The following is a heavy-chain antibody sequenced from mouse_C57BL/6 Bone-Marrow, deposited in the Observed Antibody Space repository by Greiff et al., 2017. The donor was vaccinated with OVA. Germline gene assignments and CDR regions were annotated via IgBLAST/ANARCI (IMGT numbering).Heavy chain of an antibody. V-gene: IGHV1-74*01. CDR2: IHPSDSDT. D-gene: IGHD1-1*01. CDR3: AIGSPTVVETLNAMDY. J-gene: IGHJ4*01. Sequence: QVQLQQPGAELVKPGASVKVSCKASGYTFTSYWMHWVKQRPGQGLEWIGRIHPSDSDTNYNQKFKGKATLTVDKSSSTAYMQLSSLTSEDSAVYSCAIGSPTVVETLNAMDYWGQGTSVTVSA. CDR1: GYTFTSYW.